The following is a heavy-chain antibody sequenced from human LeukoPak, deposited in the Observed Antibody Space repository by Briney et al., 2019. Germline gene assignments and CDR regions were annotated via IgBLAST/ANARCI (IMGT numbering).Heavy chain of an antibody. J-gene: IGHJ2*01. D-gene: IGHD3-22*01. CDR2: ISGSGGST. CDR3: AKDRHYYDSSGYYYWNFDL. V-gene: IGHV3-23*01. CDR1: GFIFSSYA. Sequence: GGSLRLSCAASGFIFSSYAMSWVRQAPGKGLEWVSAISGSGGSTYYADSVKGRFTISRDNSKNTLYLQMNSLRAEDTAVYYCAKDRHYYDSSGYYYWNFDLWGRGTLVTVSS.